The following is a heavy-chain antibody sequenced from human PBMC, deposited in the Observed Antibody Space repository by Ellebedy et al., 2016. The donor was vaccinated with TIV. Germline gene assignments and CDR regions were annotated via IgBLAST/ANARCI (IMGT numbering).Heavy chain of an antibody. Sequence: ASVKVSXXGSGYTFNKYGISWVRQAPGQGLEWMGRISPSSGNTNYRQQFQGRLTLTADASTTTIYMELSSLRSEDTAVYFCARESGDPKWLDPWGQGTLVTVSA. D-gene: IGHD2-21*02. CDR2: ISPSSGNT. CDR1: GYTFNKYG. CDR3: ARESGDPKWLDP. V-gene: IGHV1-18*01. J-gene: IGHJ5*02.